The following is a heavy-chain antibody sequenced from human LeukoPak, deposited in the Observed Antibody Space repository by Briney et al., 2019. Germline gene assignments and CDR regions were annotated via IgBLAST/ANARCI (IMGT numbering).Heavy chain of an antibody. Sequence: PGGSLRLSCAASGFTFDDYGMSWVRQAPGKGLEWVSGINWNGGSTGYADSVKGRFTISRDNAKNSLYLQMNSLRAEDTALYYCARVFPDYCESSGYSGGDYWGQGTLVTVSS. CDR1: GFTFDDYG. CDR3: ARVFPDYCESSGYSGGDY. V-gene: IGHV3-20*04. CDR2: INWNGGST. D-gene: IGHD3-22*01. J-gene: IGHJ4*02.